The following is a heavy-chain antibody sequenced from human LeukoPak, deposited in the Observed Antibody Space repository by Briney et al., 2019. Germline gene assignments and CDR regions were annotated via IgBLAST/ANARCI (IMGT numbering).Heavy chain of an antibody. Sequence: SETLSLTCAVYGGSFNGYYWSWIRQPPGKGLEWIAEINHSGSTNYNPSLKSRVTISVDTSKNQFSLKLSSVTAADTAVYYCARVYDTSGYHNPYLDYWGQGTLVTVSS. CDR2: INHSGST. V-gene: IGHV4-34*01. CDR3: ARVYDTSGYHNPYLDY. J-gene: IGHJ4*02. D-gene: IGHD3-22*01. CDR1: GGSFNGYY.